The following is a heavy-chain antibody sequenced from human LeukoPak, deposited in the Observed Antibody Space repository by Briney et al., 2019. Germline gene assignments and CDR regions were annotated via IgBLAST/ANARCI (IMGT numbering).Heavy chain of an antibody. D-gene: IGHD1-26*01. J-gene: IGHJ4*02. CDR3: AKDINSGSYYGYFDY. CDR1: GFTFSSYS. V-gene: IGHV3-48*01. CDR2: ISSSSSTI. Sequence: PGGSLRLSCAASGFTFSSYSMNWVRQAPGKGLEWVSYISSSSSTIYYADSVKGRFTISRDNAKSSLYLQMNSLRAEDTAVYYCAKDINSGSYYGYFDYWGQGTLVTVSS.